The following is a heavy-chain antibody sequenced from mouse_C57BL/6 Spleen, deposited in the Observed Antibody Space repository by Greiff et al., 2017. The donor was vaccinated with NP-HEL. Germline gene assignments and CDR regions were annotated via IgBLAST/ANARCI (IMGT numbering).Heavy chain of an antibody. J-gene: IGHJ3*01. CDR2: ISDGGSYT. Sequence: EVQVVDSGGGLVKPGGSLKLSCAASGFTFSSYAMSWVRQTPEKRLEWVATISDGGSYTYYPDNVKGRFTISRDNAKNNLYLQMSHLKSEDTAMYYCARDGTYYSNYSYWGQGTLVTVSA. CDR3: ARDGTYYSNYSY. CDR1: GFTFSSYA. V-gene: IGHV5-4*01. D-gene: IGHD2-5*01.